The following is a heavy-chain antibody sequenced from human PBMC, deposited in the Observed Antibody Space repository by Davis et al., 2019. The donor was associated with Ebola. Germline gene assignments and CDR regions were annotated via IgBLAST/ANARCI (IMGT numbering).Heavy chain of an antibody. CDR2: IKQDGYEK. V-gene: IGHV3-7*03. CDR1: GFTFSTYW. D-gene: IGHD2-2*01. Sequence: GGSLRLSCAASGFTFSTYWMTWVRQAPGKGLEWVANIKQDGYEKYYVDSVKGRFTISRDNAKNSLYLQMNSLRAEDTAVYYCARAYCSSTNCYLVYYYYMDVWGKGTTVTVSS. J-gene: IGHJ6*03. CDR3: ARAYCSSTNCYLVYYYYMDV.